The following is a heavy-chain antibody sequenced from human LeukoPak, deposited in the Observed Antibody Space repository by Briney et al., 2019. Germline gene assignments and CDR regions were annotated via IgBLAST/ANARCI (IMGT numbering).Heavy chain of an antibody. J-gene: IGHJ5*01. V-gene: IGHV3-23*01. Sequence: GGSLILSCAASGFAFSVYAMSWLRQPPGKGLEWVSTINANSGATSYAASVRGRFTISRDNSKNTLYLQLNTLRADDTATYYCAKPISGGLAVTADWFHPWGQGTLVVVSS. CDR3: AKPISGGLAVTADWFHP. D-gene: IGHD6-19*01. CDR2: INANSGAT. CDR1: GFAFSVYA.